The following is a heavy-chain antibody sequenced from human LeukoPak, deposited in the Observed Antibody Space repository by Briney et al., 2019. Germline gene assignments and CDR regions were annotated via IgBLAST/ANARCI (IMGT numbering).Heavy chain of an antibody. CDR3: ARGRSYTRYGSGTYYNVRGFDP. Sequence: TSETLSLTCAVYGGSFSGYYWSWIRQPPGKGLEWIGEINHSGSTNYNPSLKSRVTISLDTSKNQFSLKLSSVTAADTAVYYCARGRSYTRYGSGTYYNVRGFDPWGQGTLVTVSS. CDR2: INHSGST. CDR1: GGSFSGYY. J-gene: IGHJ5*02. D-gene: IGHD3-10*01. V-gene: IGHV4-34*01.